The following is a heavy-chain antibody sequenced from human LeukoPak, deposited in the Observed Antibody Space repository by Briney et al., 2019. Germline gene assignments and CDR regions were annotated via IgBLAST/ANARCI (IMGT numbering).Heavy chain of an antibody. J-gene: IGHJ4*02. D-gene: IGHD5-12*01. CDR2: IYYSGST. Sequence: SETLSLTCAVSGYSISSGYYWGWIRQPPGKGLEWIVSIYYSGSTYYNPSLKSRVTISVDTSKNQFSLKLSSVTAADTAVYYCARVATTTNPPQRPFDYWGQGTLVTVSS. CDR1: GYSISSGYY. CDR3: ARVATTTNPPQRPFDY. V-gene: IGHV4-38-2*01.